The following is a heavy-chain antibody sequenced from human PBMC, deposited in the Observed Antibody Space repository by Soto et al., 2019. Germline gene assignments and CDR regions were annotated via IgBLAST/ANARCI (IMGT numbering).Heavy chain of an antibody. Sequence: ASVKVSCKASGYTFTSYAMHWVRQAPGQRLEWMGWINAGNGNTKYSQKFQGRVTITRDTSASTAYMELSSLRSEDTAVYYCVKAVAGTKPLDYWGQGTLVTVSS. CDR1: GYTFTSYA. J-gene: IGHJ4*02. CDR3: VKAVAGTKPLDY. D-gene: IGHD6-19*01. V-gene: IGHV1-3*01. CDR2: INAGNGNT.